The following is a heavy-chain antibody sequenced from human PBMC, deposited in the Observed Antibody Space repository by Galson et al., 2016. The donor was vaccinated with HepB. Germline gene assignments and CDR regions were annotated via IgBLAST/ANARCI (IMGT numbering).Heavy chain of an antibody. J-gene: IGHJ4*02. V-gene: IGHV2-5*01. CDR3: VHAYQKYCTRTICYTIFDY. CDR1: GFSLSTSSVG. D-gene: IGHD2-2*02. Sequence: PALVKPTQTLTLTCAFSGFSLSTSSVGVGWIRQPPGKALEWLALIYWNDDKRYSPSLKSSLTITKDTSKNQVFLIMTNMDPVDTATYYCVHAYQKYCTRTICYTIFDYWGQGTLVTVSS. CDR2: IYWNDDK.